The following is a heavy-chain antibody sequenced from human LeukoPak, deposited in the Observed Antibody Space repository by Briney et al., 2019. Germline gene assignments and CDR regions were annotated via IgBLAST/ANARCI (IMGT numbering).Heavy chain of an antibody. V-gene: IGHV4-34*01. Sequence: SETLSLTCAVHGGSFSGYYWSWIRQPPGKGLGWIGEINHSGSTNYNPSLKSRVTISVDTSKNQFSLKLSSVTAADTAVYYCARGRSEIVVVPAAILDYWGQGTLVTVSS. D-gene: IGHD2-2*01. CDR2: INHSGST. CDR1: GGSFSGYY. CDR3: ARGRSEIVVVPAAILDY. J-gene: IGHJ4*02.